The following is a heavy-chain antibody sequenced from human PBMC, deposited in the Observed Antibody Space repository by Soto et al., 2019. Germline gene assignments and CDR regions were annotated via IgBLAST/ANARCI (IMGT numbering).Heavy chain of an antibody. CDR2: ISGGGNST. J-gene: IGHJ6*02. V-gene: IGHV3-23*01. CDR3: AKTESSGWSTRYGMDV. Sequence: PGGSLRLSCSASGFTFRNYAMTWVRQAPGKGLEWVSGISGGGNSTYYADSVKGRFTISRDNSKNALYLQMNSLRAEDTAVYYCAKTESSGWSTRYGMDVWGQGTTVTVSS. CDR1: GFTFRNYA. D-gene: IGHD6-19*01.